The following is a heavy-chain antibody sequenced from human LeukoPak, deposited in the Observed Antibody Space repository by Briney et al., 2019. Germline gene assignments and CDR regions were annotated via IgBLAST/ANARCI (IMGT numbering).Heavy chain of an antibody. Sequence: PSQTLSLTCTVSGGSISSGDYYWSWIRQPPGKGLEWIGSIYYSGSTYYNPSLKSRVTISVDTSKNQFSLKLSSVTAADTAVYYCASHINFRGYSYVVGGNWFDPWGQGTLVTVYS. CDR2: IYYSGST. V-gene: IGHV4-39*01. CDR3: ASHINFRGYSYVVGGNWFDP. D-gene: IGHD5-18*01. CDR1: GGSISSGDYY. J-gene: IGHJ5*02.